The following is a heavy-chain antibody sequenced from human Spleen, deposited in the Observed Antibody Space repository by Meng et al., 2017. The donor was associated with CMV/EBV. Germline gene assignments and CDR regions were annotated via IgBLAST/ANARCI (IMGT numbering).Heavy chain of an antibody. V-gene: IGHV3-21*01. Sequence: GESLKISCAASGFTFSSYSMNWVRQAPGKGLEWVSSISSSSSYIYYADSVKGRFTISRDNAKNTLYLQMNSLRAEDTAVYYCARGGNSSSWYWYFDLWGRGTLVTVSS. CDR2: ISSSSSYI. J-gene: IGHJ2*01. D-gene: IGHD6-13*01. CDR3: ARGGNSSSWYWYFDL. CDR1: GFTFSSYS.